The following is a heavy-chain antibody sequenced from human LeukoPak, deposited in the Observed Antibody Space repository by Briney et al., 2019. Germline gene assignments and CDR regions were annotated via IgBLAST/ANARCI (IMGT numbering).Heavy chain of an antibody. J-gene: IGHJ4*02. CDR2: LYYSGSP. CDR1: GGSISSSIHY. V-gene: IGHV4-39*02. D-gene: IGHD6-13*01. CDR3: ARRSSSGFSYY. Sequence: SETLSLTCTVSGGSISSSIHYWDWIRQPPGKGLEWIGSLYYSGSPNYNPSLKSRLTISVDTSKNLLSLNLTSVTAADTAIYYCARRSSSGFSYYWSQGTLVTVSS.